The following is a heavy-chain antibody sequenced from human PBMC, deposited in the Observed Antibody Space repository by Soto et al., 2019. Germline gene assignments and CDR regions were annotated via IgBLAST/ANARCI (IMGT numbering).Heavy chain of an antibody. D-gene: IGHD2-21*02. V-gene: IGHV3-21*01. CDR2: ISNCGGYI. J-gene: IGHJ4*02. Sequence: GGSLRLSCAASGFIFSTYSMNWVRQAPGKGLEWVSSISNCGGYIYYADSVKGRFAISRDNAKNSLYLQMNSLRAEDTAVYYCARDRYCVGYCYSSKFDYWGQGTLVTVSS. CDR3: ARDRYCVGYCYSSKFDY. CDR1: GFIFSTYS.